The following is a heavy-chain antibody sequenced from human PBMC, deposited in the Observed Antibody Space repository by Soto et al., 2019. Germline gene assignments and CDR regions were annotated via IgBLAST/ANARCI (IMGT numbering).Heavy chain of an antibody. V-gene: IGHV3-53*02. CDR1: GFTVSSNY. J-gene: IGHJ4*02. CDR3: AILSN. D-gene: IGHD6-6*01. Sequence: EVQLVETGGGLIQPGGSLRLSCAASGFTVSSNYMYWVRQAPGKGLEWVSIIYSDGTTSYADSVKGRFTISRDNFKNTLHLQMNSLRAEDTVVYYCAILSNWGQGTLVTVSS. CDR2: IYSDGTT.